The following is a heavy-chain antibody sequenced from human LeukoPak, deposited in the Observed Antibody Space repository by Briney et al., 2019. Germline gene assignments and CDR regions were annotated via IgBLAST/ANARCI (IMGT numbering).Heavy chain of an antibody. J-gene: IGHJ4*02. D-gene: IGHD6-19*01. Sequence: SETLSLTCTVFSGSIKSDNYYWNWIRQAPGKGLEWIGYISEIGTTYYNPSLKSRVTISIDTSKKQFSLELSSVTAADTAIYFCARRKRGSGGPFDYWGQGTLVTVSS. CDR1: SGSIKSDNYY. CDR3: ARRKRGSGGPFDY. V-gene: IGHV4-30-4*01. CDR2: ISEIGTT.